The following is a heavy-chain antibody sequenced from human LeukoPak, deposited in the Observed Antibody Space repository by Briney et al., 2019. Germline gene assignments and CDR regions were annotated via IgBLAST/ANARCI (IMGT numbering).Heavy chain of an antibody. V-gene: IGHV4-39*01. D-gene: IGHD6-13*01. CDR2: IYYSGST. CDR3: ARPASGRQLVN. J-gene: IGHJ4*02. CDR1: GGSISSSGYY. Sequence: SETLSLTCTVSGGSISSSGYYWGWIRQPPGKGLEWIGSIYYSGSTYYNPSLKSRVTISVDTSKNQFSLKLSSVTAADTAVYYCARPASGRQLVNWGQGTLVTVSS.